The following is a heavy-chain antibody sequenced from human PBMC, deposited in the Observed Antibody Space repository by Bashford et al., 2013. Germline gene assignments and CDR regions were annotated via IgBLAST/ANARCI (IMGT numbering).Heavy chain of an antibody. D-gene: IGHD3-22*01. CDR3: ARDRGAEGDYYYDESGFYFSRDAFDV. J-gene: IGHJ3*01. CDR1: GGYISAYY. CDR2: IYTSGST. V-gene: IGHV4-4*07. Sequence: SETLSLTCTVSGGYISAYYWSWIRQPAGKGLEWLGRIYTSGSTDYNPSLRSRVTMSIDTPNNHFSLKLTSVTAADTAVYFCARDRGAEGDYYYDESGFYFSRDAFDVWGQGAMVTVSS.